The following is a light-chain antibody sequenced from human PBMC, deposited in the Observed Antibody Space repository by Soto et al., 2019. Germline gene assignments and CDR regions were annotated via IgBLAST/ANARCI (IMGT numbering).Light chain of an antibody. CDR2: DVS. V-gene: IGLV2-18*02. CDR1: SSDVGGYNR. CDR3: TSYATGSAYV. J-gene: IGLJ1*01. Sequence: QSALTQPPSVSGSPGQSVTISCTGTSSDVGGYNRVSWYQQPPGKAPKLLIYDVSNRPSGGSTRFSGSKSGNTASLTIAGLQAEDEADYYCTSYATGSAYVFGPGTQRTVL.